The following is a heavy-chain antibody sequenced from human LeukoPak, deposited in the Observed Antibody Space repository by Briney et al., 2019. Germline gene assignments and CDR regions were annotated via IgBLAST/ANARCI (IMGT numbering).Heavy chain of an antibody. CDR2: IYYSGST. V-gene: IGHV4-59*08. J-gene: IGHJ4*02. D-gene: IGHD5-18*01. CDR1: GGSISSYY. CDR3: ARLNTAMVRIIDY. Sequence: SETLSLTCTVSGGSISSYYWSWIRQPPGKGLEWIGYIYYSGSTNYNPSLKSRVTISVDTSKNQFSLKLSSVTAADTAVYYCARLNTAMVRIIDYWGQGTLVTVSS.